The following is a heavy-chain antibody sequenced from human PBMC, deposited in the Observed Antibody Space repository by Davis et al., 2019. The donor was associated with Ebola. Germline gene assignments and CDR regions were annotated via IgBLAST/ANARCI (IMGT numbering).Heavy chain of an antibody. Sequence: ASVKVSCKASGYTFTYFSIHWVRQAPGQRLEWMGWINPGNGNTKYSQKFQGRVTITRDTSASTAYMELSSLRSEDTAVYYCARDESTVTLKTFDYWGQGTLVTVSS. CDR2: INPGNGNT. J-gene: IGHJ4*02. D-gene: IGHD4-11*01. CDR1: GYTFTYFS. V-gene: IGHV1-3*01. CDR3: ARDESTVTLKTFDY.